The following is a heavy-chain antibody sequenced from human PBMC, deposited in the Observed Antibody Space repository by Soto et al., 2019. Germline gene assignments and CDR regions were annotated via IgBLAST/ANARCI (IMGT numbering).Heavy chain of an antibody. Sequence: QVQLAQSGAEVKKPGASVKVSCKASGYTFTSYGISWVRQAPGQGLEWMGWISAYNGNTNYAQKLQGRVTMTTDTSTSTAYMELRSLRSDDTAVYYCARGYCSSTSCLQYYYYYMDVWGKGTTVTVSS. J-gene: IGHJ6*03. CDR3: ARGYCSSTSCLQYYYYYMDV. D-gene: IGHD2-2*01. CDR1: GYTFTSYG. CDR2: ISAYNGNT. V-gene: IGHV1-18*01.